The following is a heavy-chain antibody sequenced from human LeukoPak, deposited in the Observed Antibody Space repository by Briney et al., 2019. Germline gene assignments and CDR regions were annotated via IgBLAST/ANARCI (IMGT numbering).Heavy chain of an antibody. CDR2: IYPGDSDT. CDR1: GYSFTSYW. CDR3: ASTGRRWLQLGDDAFDI. V-gene: IGHV5-51*01. J-gene: IGHJ3*02. D-gene: IGHD5-24*01. Sequence: GESLKISCKGSGYSFTSYWIGWVRQMPGKGLEWMGIIYPGDSDTRYSPSFQGQVTISADKSISTAYLQWSSLKASDTAMYYCASTGRRWLQLGDDAFDIWGQGTMVTVSS.